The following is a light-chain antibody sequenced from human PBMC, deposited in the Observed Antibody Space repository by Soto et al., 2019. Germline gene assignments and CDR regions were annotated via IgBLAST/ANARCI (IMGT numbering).Light chain of an antibody. V-gene: IGLV2-8*01. Sequence: QSVLTQPASVSGSPGQSITISCTGTSSDVGGYNFVSWYQQHPGKAPKLMIYDVTERPSGVPDRFSGSKSGNTASLTVSGLQGEDEADYYCTSYAGSNIPVLFGGGTKLTVL. J-gene: IGLJ2*01. CDR1: SSDVGGYNF. CDR3: TSYAGSNIPVL. CDR2: DVT.